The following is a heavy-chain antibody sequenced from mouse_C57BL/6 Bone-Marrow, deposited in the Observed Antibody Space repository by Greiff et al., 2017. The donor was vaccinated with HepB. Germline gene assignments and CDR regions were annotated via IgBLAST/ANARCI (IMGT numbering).Heavy chain of an antibody. D-gene: IGHD1-1*01. CDR1: GFTFSSYG. Sequence: EVKLMESGGDLVKPGGSLKLSCAASGFTFSSYGMSWVRQTPDKRLEWVATISSGGSYTYYPDSVKGRFTISRDNAKNTLYLQMSSLKSEDTAMYYCARRLRYYFDYWGQGTTLTVSS. CDR2: ISSGGSYT. J-gene: IGHJ2*01. V-gene: IGHV5-6*02. CDR3: ARRLRYYFDY.